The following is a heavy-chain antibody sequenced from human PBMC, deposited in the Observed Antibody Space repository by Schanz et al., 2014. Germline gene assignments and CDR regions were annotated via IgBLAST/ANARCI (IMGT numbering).Heavy chain of an antibody. CDR3: ARGGDRFCHNDYIDV. J-gene: IGHJ6*03. D-gene: IGHD4-17*01. CDR1: GFSFSSYS. CDR2: ISSGSSYA. V-gene: IGHV3-48*01. Sequence: EADLVESGGGLIQRGESMRLSCSASGFSFSSYSMNWVRQAPGKGLEWVSDISSGSSYANYADSVKGRFTVSRDNARNSLYRHMNALVAEDTAVYYCARGGDRFCHNDYIDVWGQGTTVTVSS.